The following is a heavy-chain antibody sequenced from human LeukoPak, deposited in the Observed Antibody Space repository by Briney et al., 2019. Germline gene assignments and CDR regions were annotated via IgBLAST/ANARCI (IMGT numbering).Heavy chain of an antibody. Sequence: SETLSLTCAVYGGSFSGYYWSWIRQPPGKGLEWIGEINHSGSTNHNPPLKSRVTISVDTSKNQFSLKRSSVTAADTAVYYCARGYYDFWSGKPNWFDPWGQGTLVTVSS. D-gene: IGHD3-3*01. V-gene: IGHV4-34*01. CDR1: GGSFSGYY. CDR2: INHSGST. CDR3: ARGYYDFWSGKPNWFDP. J-gene: IGHJ5*02.